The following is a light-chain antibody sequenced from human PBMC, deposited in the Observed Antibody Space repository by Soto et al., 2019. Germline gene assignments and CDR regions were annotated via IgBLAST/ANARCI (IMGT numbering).Light chain of an antibody. V-gene: IGKV3-15*01. CDR3: QQRSSWPLT. CDR1: QSVGSS. CDR2: AAS. J-gene: IGKJ4*01. Sequence: EVVMTQSPATLSLSPGERATLTCRASQSVGSSLAWFQQKPGQAPRLLIYAASTRATGLPARFSGSGSGTDFTLTISSLQSEDFAVYYCQQRSSWPLTFGGGTKVDIK.